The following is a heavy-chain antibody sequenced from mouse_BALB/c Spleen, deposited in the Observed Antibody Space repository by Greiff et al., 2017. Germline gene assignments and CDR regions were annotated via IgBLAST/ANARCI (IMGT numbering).Heavy chain of an antibody. CDR3: YYDYGGFAY. J-gene: IGHJ3*01. Sequence: VQLKESGAELVKPGASVKLSCTASGFNIKDTYMHWVKQRPEQGLEWIGRIDPANGNTKYDPKFQGKATITADTSSNTAYLQLSSLTSEDTAVYYFYYDYGGFAYWGQGTLVTVSA. CDR2: IDPANGNT. D-gene: IGHD2-4*01. CDR1: GFNIKDTY. V-gene: IGHV14-3*02.